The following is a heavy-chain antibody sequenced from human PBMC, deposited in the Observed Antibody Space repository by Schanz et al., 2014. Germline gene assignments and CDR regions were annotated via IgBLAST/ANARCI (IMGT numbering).Heavy chain of an antibody. D-gene: IGHD2-2*01. Sequence: EVQLLDSGGGLVQPGGSLRLSCAASGFTFSTYAMSWVRQAPGKGLEWVSAISGSGGCTYYADSVKGRFTITRDKSKNTLYLQMNSLRAEDTAVYYCAKDLLYGAPMPLNHLDYWGQGTLXTVSS. CDR1: GFTFSTYA. CDR3: AKDLLYGAPMPLNHLDY. CDR2: ISGSGGCT. J-gene: IGHJ4*02. V-gene: IGHV3-23*01.